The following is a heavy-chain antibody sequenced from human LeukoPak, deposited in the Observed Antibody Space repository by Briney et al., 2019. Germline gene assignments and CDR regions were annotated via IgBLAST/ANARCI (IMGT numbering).Heavy chain of an antibody. J-gene: IGHJ6*02. CDR1: GGSISSYY. CDR2: IYYSGST. Sequence: SETLSLTCTVSGGSISSYYWSWIRQPPGKGLEWIGYIYYSGSTNYNPSLKSRVTISVDTSKNQFSLELSSVTAADTAVYYCARDITIFGVGDYYYYGMDVWGQGTTVTVSS. CDR3: ARDITIFGVGDYYYYGMDV. V-gene: IGHV4-59*01. D-gene: IGHD3-3*01.